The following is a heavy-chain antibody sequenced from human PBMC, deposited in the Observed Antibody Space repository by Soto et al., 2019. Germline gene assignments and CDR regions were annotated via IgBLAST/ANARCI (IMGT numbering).Heavy chain of an antibody. CDR2: IYYSGSI. V-gene: IGHV4-39*01. Sequence: SETLSLTCNVSGGSISGSSYYWGWIRQPPGKGLEWIASIYYSGSIYYNPSLKSRVTMSVDTPKNQFSLKLSSVTAADTAVYFCARLRHDSSGYYWFDPWGQGTQVT. CDR1: GGSISGSSYY. J-gene: IGHJ5*02. D-gene: IGHD3-22*01. CDR3: ARLRHDSSGYYWFDP.